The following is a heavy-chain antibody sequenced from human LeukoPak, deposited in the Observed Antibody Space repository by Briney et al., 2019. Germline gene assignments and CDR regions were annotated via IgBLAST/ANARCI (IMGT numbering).Heavy chain of an antibody. CDR1: GGSISSYY. V-gene: IGHV4-59*01. CDR2: IYYSGST. CDR3: ARGDYCGGDCTDWYFDL. D-gene: IGHD2-21*01. Sequence: PSETLSLTCTVSGGSISSYYWSWIRQPPGKGLEWIGYIYYSGSTNYNPSLKSRVTISVDTSKNQFSLKLSSVTAADTAVYYCARGDYCGGDCTDWYFDLWGRGTLVTVSS. J-gene: IGHJ2*01.